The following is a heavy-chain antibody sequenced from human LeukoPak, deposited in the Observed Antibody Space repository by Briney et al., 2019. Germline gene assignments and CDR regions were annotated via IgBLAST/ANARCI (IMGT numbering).Heavy chain of an antibody. CDR2: INPNSGGA. Sequence: GASVKVSCKASGYTFTGYYMQWVRQAPGQGLEWMGWINPNSGGANYAQKFQGRVTITRDTSASTAYMELSSLRSEDTAVYYCARLYYYDSSFDYWGQGTLVTVSS. D-gene: IGHD3-22*01. CDR1: GYTFTGYY. J-gene: IGHJ4*02. V-gene: IGHV1-2*02. CDR3: ARLYYYDSSFDY.